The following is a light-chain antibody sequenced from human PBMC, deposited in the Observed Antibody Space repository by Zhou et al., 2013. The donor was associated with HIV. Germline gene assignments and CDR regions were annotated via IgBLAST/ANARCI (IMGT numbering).Light chain of an antibody. V-gene: IGKV1-8*01. J-gene: IGKJ1*01. CDR1: QDISSY. Sequence: AIRLTQSPSSFSASKGDRLTITCRASQDISSYLAWYQQKPGSAPKLLIYAASTLQSGVPSRFSGSGSGTDFTLTISSLQSEDFASYYCQQYYDYPWTFGQGTKVEIK. CDR2: AAS. CDR3: QQYYDYPWT.